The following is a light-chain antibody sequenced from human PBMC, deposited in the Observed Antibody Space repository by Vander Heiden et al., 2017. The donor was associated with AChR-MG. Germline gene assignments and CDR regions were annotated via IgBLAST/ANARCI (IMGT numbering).Light chain of an antibody. CDR2: AAS. J-gene: IGKJ1*01. Sequence: DVHMSQPPSAMSASVGDRVTITCRASQGISNYVAWLQQKPGKARKRLNDAASRSQSGVPSRFSGSGSGTEFTLTSSSLHAEDFATYYCLQHNRYPWTFGQGTKVEIK. V-gene: IGKV1-17*03. CDR1: QGISNY. CDR3: LQHNRYPWT.